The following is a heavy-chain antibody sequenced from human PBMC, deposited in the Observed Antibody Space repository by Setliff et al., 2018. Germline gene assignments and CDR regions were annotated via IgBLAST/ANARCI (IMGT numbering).Heavy chain of an antibody. D-gene: IGHD6-13*01. Sequence: SETLSLTCSVSGASISSGSNYWSWIRQPAGKGVEWIGHILSSGGTNYNPSLKNRVSISLDTSKNQFSLNLNSVTAADTAVYFCARDTPHDPVSSNWYRNWFDPWGRGILVTV. V-gene: IGHV4-61*09. CDR3: ARDTPHDPVSSNWYRNWFDP. J-gene: IGHJ5*02. CDR1: GASISSGSNY. CDR2: ILSSGGT.